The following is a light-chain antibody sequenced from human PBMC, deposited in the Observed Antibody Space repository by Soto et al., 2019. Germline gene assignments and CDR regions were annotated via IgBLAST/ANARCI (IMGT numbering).Light chain of an antibody. J-gene: IGKJ1*01. V-gene: IGKV3D-15*01. CDR3: QQYNKWRT. CDR1: QSLRST. Sequence: EVVLTQSPGTLSLSPGERATLSCRASQSLRSTFVAWYQVKPDQAPRLLIYGASARATGIPARISGSGSGTEFTLTISSLQSEDFAVYYCQQYNKWRTFGQGTKVEVK. CDR2: GAS.